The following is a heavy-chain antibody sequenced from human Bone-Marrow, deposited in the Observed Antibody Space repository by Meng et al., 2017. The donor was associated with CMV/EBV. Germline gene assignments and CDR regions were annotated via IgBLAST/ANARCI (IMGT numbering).Heavy chain of an antibody. V-gene: IGHV4-59*01. CDR3: ARDPYFGSFDY. CDR2: IYYSGST. Sequence: SETLSLTCTVSGGSISSYYWSWIRQPPGKGLEWIGYIYYSGSTNYNPSLKSRVTISVDTSKNQFSLKLSSVTAADTAVYYCARDPYFGSFDYWGQGTLVTVSS. J-gene: IGHJ4*02. D-gene: IGHD2/OR15-2a*01. CDR1: GGSISSYY.